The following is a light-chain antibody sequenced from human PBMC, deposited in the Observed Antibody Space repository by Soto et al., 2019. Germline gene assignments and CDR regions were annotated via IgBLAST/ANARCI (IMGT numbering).Light chain of an antibody. Sequence: QSALTQPASVSGSPGQSITISCTGTSSDVGANDYVSWYQQHPGKAPELVIYDDRNRPSGVSDRFSGSKSGNTASLIISGLQAEDESEFYCSSRRHNGTQVFGTGTKLTVL. CDR1: SSDVGANDY. CDR2: DDR. CDR3: SSRRHNGTQV. J-gene: IGLJ1*01. V-gene: IGLV2-14*03.